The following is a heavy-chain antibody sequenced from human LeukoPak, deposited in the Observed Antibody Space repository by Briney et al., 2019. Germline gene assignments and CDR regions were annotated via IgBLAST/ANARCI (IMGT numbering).Heavy chain of an antibody. CDR1: GGSFSGYY. CDR3: ARGRYSSGWYSYYFDY. V-gene: IGHV4-34*01. D-gene: IGHD6-19*01. Sequence: PSETLSLTCAVYGGSFSGYYWSWIRQPPGKGLEWIGEINHNGSTNYNPSLKSRVTISVDTSKNQFSLKLSSETAADTAVYYCARGRYSSGWYSYYFDYWGQGTLVTVSS. CDR2: INHNGST. J-gene: IGHJ4*02.